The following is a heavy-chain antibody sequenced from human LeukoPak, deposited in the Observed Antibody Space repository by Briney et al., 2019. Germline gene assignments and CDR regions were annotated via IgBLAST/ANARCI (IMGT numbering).Heavy chain of an antibody. D-gene: IGHD6-19*01. V-gene: IGHV4-4*07. J-gene: IGHJ5*02. CDR2: IYTSGGT. CDR3: ARDSPSIAVAGFDP. CDR1: GGSISSYY. Sequence: SETLSLTCTVSGGSISSYYWIWIRQPAGKGLEWIGRIYTSGGTNYNPSLKSRVTMSVDTSKNQFSLKLSSVTAADTAVYYCARDSPSIAVAGFDPWGQGTLVTVSS.